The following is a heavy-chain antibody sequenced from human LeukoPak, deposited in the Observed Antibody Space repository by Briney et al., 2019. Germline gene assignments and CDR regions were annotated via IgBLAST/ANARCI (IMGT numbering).Heavy chain of an antibody. J-gene: IGHJ4*02. CDR3: ARGKAYYYDSSGYFH. D-gene: IGHD3-22*01. CDR1: GYTFTGYY. V-gene: IGHV1-2*02. CDR2: INPNSGGT. Sequence: GASVKVSCKASGYTFTGYYMHWVRQAPGQGLEWMGWINPNSGGTNYAQKFQGRVTMTRDTSISTAYMELSRLRSDDTAVYYCARGKAYYYDSSGYFHWGQGTLVTVSA.